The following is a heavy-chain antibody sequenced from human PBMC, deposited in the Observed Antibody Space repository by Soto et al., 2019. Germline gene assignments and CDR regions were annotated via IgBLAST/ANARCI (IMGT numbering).Heavy chain of an antibody. Sequence: GGSLRLSCAASGFTFSNAWMNWVRQAPGKGLEWVGRIKSKTDGGTTDYAAPVKGRFTISRDDSKNTLYLQMNSLKTEDTAVYYCTTKMVEVLHYYYYYGMDVWGQGTTVTVSS. V-gene: IGHV3-15*07. CDR3: TTKMVEVLHYYYYYGMDV. D-gene: IGHD3-10*01. CDR1: GFTFSNAW. CDR2: IKSKTDGGTT. J-gene: IGHJ6*02.